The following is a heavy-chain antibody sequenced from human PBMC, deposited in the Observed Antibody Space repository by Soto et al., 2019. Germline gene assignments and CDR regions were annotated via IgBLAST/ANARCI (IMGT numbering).Heavy chain of an antibody. CDR2: IYYSGST. Sequence: SETLSLTCTVSGGSISSYYWSWIRQPPGKGLEWIGYIYYSGSTNYNPSLKSRVTISVDTSKNQFSLKLSSVTAADTAVYYCARVQMGTYSSHYYFDYWGQGTLVTVSS. CDR3: ARVQMGTYSSHYYFDY. CDR1: GGSISSYY. D-gene: IGHD6-13*01. J-gene: IGHJ4*02. V-gene: IGHV4-59*01.